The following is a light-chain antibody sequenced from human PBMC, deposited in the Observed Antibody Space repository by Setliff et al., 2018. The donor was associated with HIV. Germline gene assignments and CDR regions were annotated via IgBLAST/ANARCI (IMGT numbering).Light chain of an antibody. V-gene: IGLV1-51*01. CDR3: GTWDSSLSAYV. Sequence: QSALTQPPSVSAAPGQKVTISYSGSSSNIGSNLVSWYQHLPGTAPKLLIYDINKRPSGIPDRFSGSKSDTSATLGITGLQTGDEADYYCGTWDSSLSAYVFGTGTKVTVL. CDR1: SSNIGSNL. J-gene: IGLJ1*01. CDR2: DIN.